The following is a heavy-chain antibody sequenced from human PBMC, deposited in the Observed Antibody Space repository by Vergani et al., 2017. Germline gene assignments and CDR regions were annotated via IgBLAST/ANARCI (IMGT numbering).Heavy chain of an antibody. J-gene: IGHJ3*02. CDR2: IIPIFGTA. D-gene: IGHD3-10*01. Sequence: QVQLVQSGAEVKKPGSSVKVSCKASGGTFSSYAISWVRQAPGQGLEWMGGIIPIFGTANYAQTFQGRVTITADESTSTAYMELSSLRPEDTAVYYCARCADGSGSYLDAFDIWGQATMVTVSS. CDR3: ARCADGSGSYLDAFDI. CDR1: GGTFSSYA. V-gene: IGHV1-69*12.